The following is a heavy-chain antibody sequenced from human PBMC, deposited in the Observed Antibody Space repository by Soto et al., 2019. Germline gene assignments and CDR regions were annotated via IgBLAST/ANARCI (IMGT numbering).Heavy chain of an antibody. CDR3: ARERYYYDSSGYYLA. V-gene: IGHV1-18*01. J-gene: IGHJ5*02. CDR1: GYTFTSYG. CDR2: ISAYNGNT. Sequence: ASVKVSCKASGYTFTSYGISWVRQAPGQGLEWMGWISAYNGNTNYAQKLQGRVTMTTDTSTSTAYMELRSLRSDDTAVYYCARERYYYDSSGYYLAWGQGTLVTVSS. D-gene: IGHD3-22*01.